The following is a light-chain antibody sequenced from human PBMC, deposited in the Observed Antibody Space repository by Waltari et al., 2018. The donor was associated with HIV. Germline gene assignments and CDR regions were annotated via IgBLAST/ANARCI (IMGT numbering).Light chain of an antibody. J-gene: IGKJ5*01. CDR3: QQYNNWPPIT. V-gene: IGKV3-15*01. CDR1: QTLRRN. CDR2: DAS. Sequence: EILMTQSPATLSVSPGESATLSCRASQTLRRNLAWYQQKPGQAPRLRLYDASTRATGIPARFSGSGSGTEFTLTITSLQSEDFAVYYCQQYNNWPPITFGQGTRLEIK.